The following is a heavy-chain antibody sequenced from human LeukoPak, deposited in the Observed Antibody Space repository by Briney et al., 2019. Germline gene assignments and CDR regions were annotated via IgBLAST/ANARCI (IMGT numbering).Heavy chain of an antibody. J-gene: IGHJ4*02. Sequence: GGSLRLSCAAFGFTFSNAWMSWVRQAPGKGLEWVGRIKSKTDGGTTDYAAPVKGRFTISRDDSKNTLYLQMNSLKTEDTAVYYCTTGAGGWHYFDYWGQGTLVTVSS. CDR3: TTGAGGWHYFDY. CDR2: IKSKTDGGTT. D-gene: IGHD6-19*01. CDR1: GFTFSNAW. V-gene: IGHV3-15*01.